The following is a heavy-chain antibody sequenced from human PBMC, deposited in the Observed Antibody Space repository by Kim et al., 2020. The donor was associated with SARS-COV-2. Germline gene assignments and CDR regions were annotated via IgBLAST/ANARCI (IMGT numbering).Heavy chain of an antibody. V-gene: IGHV4-34*01. CDR2: INHSGRT. Sequence: SETLSLTCAVYGGSFSGYYWSWIRQPPGKGLEWIGEINHSGRTNYNPSLKSRVTISVDTSKNQYSLKLTSVTAADTAVYSCSRRLSNTSGSGSNYCDLWG. D-gene: IGHD3-10*01. J-gene: IGHJ2*01. CDR1: GGSFSGYY. CDR3: SRRLSNTSGSGSNYCDL.